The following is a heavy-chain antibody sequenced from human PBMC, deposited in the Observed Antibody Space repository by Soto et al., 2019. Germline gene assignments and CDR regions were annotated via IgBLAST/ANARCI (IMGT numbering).Heavy chain of an antibody. CDR3: ARDFYYDSSGWEAFDI. CDR2: IIPILGIA. Sequence: SVKLSCNASGYTFINYTISWVRQAPGQGLEWMGRIIPILGIANYAQKFQGRVTITADKSTSTAYMELRSLRSDDTAVYYCARDFYYDSSGWEAFDIWGQGTMVTVSS. V-gene: IGHV1-69*04. J-gene: IGHJ3*02. D-gene: IGHD3-22*01. CDR1: GYTFINYT.